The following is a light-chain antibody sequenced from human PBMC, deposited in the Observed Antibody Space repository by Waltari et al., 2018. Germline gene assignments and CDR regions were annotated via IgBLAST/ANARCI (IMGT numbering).Light chain of an antibody. J-gene: IGLJ3*02. CDR3: QPGGHGPWV. CDR2: VNSDGSH. CDR1: SGHSSNV. V-gene: IGLV4-69*01. Sequence: QLVLTQSPSASASLGASVKLTCTLSSGHSSNVIAWLQQQPEKGPRYLMKVNSDGSHSKGDKLPDRFSGSISGPAHYLTSSPVHAAGEADYYCQPGGHGPWVFGGGTKLTVL.